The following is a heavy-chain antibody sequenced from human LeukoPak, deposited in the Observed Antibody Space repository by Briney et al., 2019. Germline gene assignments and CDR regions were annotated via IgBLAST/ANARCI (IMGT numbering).Heavy chain of an antibody. CDR3: ARVVAAAGNSFDF. V-gene: IGHV4-30-2*01. Sequence: SETLSLTCAVSGGYISSGGYSWSWIRQPPGKGLEWIGYMYHSGSIYNPSLKSRVTISVDRSKNQFSLKLSSVTAADTAVYYCARVVAAAGNSFDFWGQGTLVTVSS. CDR1: GGYISSGGYS. CDR2: MYHSGS. D-gene: IGHD6-13*01. J-gene: IGHJ4*02.